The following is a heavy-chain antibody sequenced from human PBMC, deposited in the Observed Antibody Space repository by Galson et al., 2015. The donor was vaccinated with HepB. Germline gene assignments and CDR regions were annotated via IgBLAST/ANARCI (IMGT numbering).Heavy chain of an antibody. CDR2: IYYSGST. CDR3: ATNTGYTSGWYVAASNI. CDR1: GGSISSNY. Sequence: SETLSLTCTVSGGSISSNYWSWIRQPPGKGLEWIGYIYYSGSTNDNPSLKSRVTISVDTSKNQFSLRLSSVTAADTAVYYCATNTGYTSGWYVAASNIWGQGTMVTVSS. V-gene: IGHV4-59*01. D-gene: IGHD6-19*01. J-gene: IGHJ3*02.